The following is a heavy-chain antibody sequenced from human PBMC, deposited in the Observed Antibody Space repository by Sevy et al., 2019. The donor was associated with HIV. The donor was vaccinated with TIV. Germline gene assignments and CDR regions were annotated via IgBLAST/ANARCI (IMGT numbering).Heavy chain of an antibody. V-gene: IGHV3-30*04. CDR1: GFTFNTHA. Sequence: GGSLRLSCAASGFTFNTHAMHWVRQAPGKGLEWVALISYDGIIKYYADSVKGRLTISRDNSKNTLSLQMNSLRIEDTAVYYCAREGGYTSALSPRNYWGQGTLVTVSS. CDR2: ISYDGIIK. CDR3: AREGGYTSALSPRNY. D-gene: IGHD5-18*01. J-gene: IGHJ4*02.